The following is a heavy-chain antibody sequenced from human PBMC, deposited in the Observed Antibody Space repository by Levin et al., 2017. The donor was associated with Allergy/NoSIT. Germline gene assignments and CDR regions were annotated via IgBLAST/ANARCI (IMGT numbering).Heavy chain of an antibody. D-gene: IGHD1-1*01. V-gene: IGHV3-7*04. CDR2: IKQDGSEK. J-gene: IGHJ5*02. Sequence: GGSLRLSCAASGFTFSSYWMNWVRQAPGNGLEWVATIKQDGSEKYYVDSVKGRFTISRDNAKNSLYLQMDSLRAEDTAIYYCARVRRSESGTSWGQGTLVTVSS. CDR3: ARVRRSESGTS. CDR1: GFTFSSYW.